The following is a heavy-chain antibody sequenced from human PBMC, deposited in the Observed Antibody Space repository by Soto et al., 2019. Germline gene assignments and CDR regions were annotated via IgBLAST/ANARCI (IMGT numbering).Heavy chain of an antibody. J-gene: IGHJ6*04. CDR1: GYTFSKYW. CDR3: ARRSPTYCGGDSYSSLRGETSSLYYYYGMDV. V-gene: IGHV5-51*01. Sequence: PGESLKISCKGAGYTFSKYWIGWVRQTPGKGLEWMGMIYPGDSDARYSPSFEGQVTFSADKSISTAYLQWSSLKASDTAMYYCARRSPTYCGGDSYSSLRGETSSLYYYYGMDVRGKGPTVTVSS. D-gene: IGHD2-21*02. CDR2: IYPGDSDA.